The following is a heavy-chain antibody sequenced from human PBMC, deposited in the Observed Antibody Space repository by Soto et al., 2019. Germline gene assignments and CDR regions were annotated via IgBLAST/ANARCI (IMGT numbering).Heavy chain of an antibody. D-gene: IGHD1-26*01. CDR3: ARLPKIVGATPTPYYYYGMDV. J-gene: IGHJ6*02. V-gene: IGHV3-72*01. CDR2: TRNKANSYTT. Sequence: PGWSLRLSCAASGFTFSDHYMDWVRQAPGKGLEWVGRTRNKANSYTTEYAASVKGRFTISRDDSKNSLYLQMNSLKTEDTAVYYCARLPKIVGATPTPYYYYGMDVWGQGTTVTVSS. CDR1: GFTFSDHY.